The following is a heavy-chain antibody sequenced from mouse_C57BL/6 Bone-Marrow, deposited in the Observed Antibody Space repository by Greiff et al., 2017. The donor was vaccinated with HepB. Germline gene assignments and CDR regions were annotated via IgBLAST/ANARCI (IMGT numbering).Heavy chain of an antibody. CDR1: GFTFSSYG. J-gene: IGHJ2*01. V-gene: IGHV5-6*01. CDR2: ISSGGSYT. Sequence: EVQGVESGEGLVKPGGSLKLSCAASGFTFSSYGMSWVRQTPDKRLEWVATISSGGSYTYYPDSVKGRFTISRDNAKNTLYLQMSRLKSEDTAMYYCARPKLGRGYYFDYWGQGTTLTVSS. CDR3: ARPKLGRGYYFDY. D-gene: IGHD4-1*01.